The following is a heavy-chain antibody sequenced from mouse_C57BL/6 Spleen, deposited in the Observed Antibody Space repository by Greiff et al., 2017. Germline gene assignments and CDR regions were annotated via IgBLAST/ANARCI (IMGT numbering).Heavy chain of an antibody. CDR3: AIIYYDYDRAMDY. CDR1: GYTFTSYW. J-gene: IGHJ4*01. Sequence: VQLQQSGAELAKPGASVKLSCKASGYTFTSYWMHWVKQRPGQGLEWIGYIYPGSGYTKYNQKFKDKATLTADKSSSTAYVQLSSLTYEDSAVYYCAIIYYDYDRAMDYWGQGTSVTVSS. D-gene: IGHD2-4*01. CDR2: IYPGSGYT. V-gene: IGHV1-7*01.